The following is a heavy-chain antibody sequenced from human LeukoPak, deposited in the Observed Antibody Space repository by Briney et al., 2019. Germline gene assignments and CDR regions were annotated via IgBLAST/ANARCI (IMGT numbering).Heavy chain of an antibody. J-gene: IGHJ4*02. Sequence: GTSLRLSCAASGFTFSTYWMHWVRQAPGKGLEWVSSISSSSSYIYYADSVKGRFTISRDNAKNSLYLQMNSLRAEDTAVYYCARDNWNDDGLDYWGQGTLVTVSS. CDR2: ISSSSSYI. D-gene: IGHD1-1*01. CDR3: ARDNWNDDGLDY. CDR1: GFTFSTYW. V-gene: IGHV3-21*01.